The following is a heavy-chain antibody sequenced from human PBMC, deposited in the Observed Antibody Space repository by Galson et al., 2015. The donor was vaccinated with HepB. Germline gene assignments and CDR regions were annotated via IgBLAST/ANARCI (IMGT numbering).Heavy chain of an antibody. CDR2: ISSSSNTI. CDR1: GFTFSSYS. J-gene: IGHJ4*02. CDR3: ARASYRPALLSGPDY. D-gene: IGHD3-10*01. Sequence: SLRLSCAASGFTFSSYSMNWVRQAPGKGLEWLSYISSSSNTIYYAASVKGRFTISRDNAKNSLYLQMNSLRAEDTALYYCARASYRPALLSGPDYWGQGTLVTVSS. V-gene: IGHV3-48*01.